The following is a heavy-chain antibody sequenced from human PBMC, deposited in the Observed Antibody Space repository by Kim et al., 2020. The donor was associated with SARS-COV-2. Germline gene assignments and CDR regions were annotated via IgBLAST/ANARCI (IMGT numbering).Heavy chain of an antibody. Sequence: GGSLRLSCAASGFTFSSYCMSWVRQAPGKGLEWVANIKQDGSEKYYVDSVKGRFTISRDNAKNSLYLQMNSLRAEDTAVYYCARDRLRYLDPQMGFDAWGQGTLVTVSS. V-gene: IGHV3-7*01. CDR3: ARDRLRYLDPQMGFDA. CDR2: IKQDGSEK. CDR1: GFTFSSYC. D-gene: IGHD3-9*01. J-gene: IGHJ5*02.